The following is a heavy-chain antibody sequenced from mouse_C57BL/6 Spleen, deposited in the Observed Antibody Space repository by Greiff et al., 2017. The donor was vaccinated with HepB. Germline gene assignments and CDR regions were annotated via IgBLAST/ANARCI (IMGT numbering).Heavy chain of an antibody. J-gene: IGHJ4*01. Sequence: VKLVESGPGLVAPSQSLSITCTVSGFSLTSYAISWVRQPPGKGLEWLGVIWTGGGTNYNSALKSRLSISKDNSKSQVFLKMNSLQTDDTARYYCARGDSSGYHAMDYWGQGTSVTVSS. V-gene: IGHV2-9-1*01. CDR1: GFSLTSYA. D-gene: IGHD3-2*02. CDR3: ARGDSSGYHAMDY. CDR2: IWTGGGT.